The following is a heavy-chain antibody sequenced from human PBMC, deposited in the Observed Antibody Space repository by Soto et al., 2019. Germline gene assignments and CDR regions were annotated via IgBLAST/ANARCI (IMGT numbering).Heavy chain of an antibody. J-gene: IGHJ5*02. CDR2: IKQDGSEK. V-gene: IGHV3-7*05. D-gene: IGHD5-18*01. CDR1: GFTFSSYW. CDR3: AREEWIQLWFHNWFDP. Sequence: EVQLVGSGGGLVQPGGSLRLSCAASGFTFSSYWMSWVRQAPGKGLEWVANIKQDGSEKYYVDSVKGRFTISRDNAKNSLYLQMNSLRAEDTAVYYCAREEWIQLWFHNWFDPWGQGTLATVSS.